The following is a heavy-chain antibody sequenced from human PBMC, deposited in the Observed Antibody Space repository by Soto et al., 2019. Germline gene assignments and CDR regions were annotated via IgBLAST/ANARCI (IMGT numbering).Heavy chain of an antibody. V-gene: IGHV3-13*01. CDR3: WLGADGFDY. CDR1: GFTFSSYD. D-gene: IGHD3-10*01. J-gene: IGHJ4*02. Sequence: EVQLVESGGDLVQPGGSLRLSCAASGFTFSSYDFHWVRQATGKGLEWVSGIGTAGDTYYAGSVKGRFIMSRENAKNSLYLQMFFLGVGDAVVYDCWLGADGFDYWGQ. CDR2: IGTAGDT.